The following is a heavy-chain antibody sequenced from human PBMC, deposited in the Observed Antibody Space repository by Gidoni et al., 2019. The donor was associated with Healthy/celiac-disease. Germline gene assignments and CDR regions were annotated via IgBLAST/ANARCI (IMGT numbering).Heavy chain of an antibody. CDR3: ASHLGGTTTHFDY. J-gene: IGHJ4*02. D-gene: IGHD3-16*01. V-gene: IGHV4-30-4*01. Sequence: QVQLQESGPGLVKSSQTLSLTCTVSGGSIRSGDYYWSWIRQPPGKGLEWIGYIYYSGSTYYNPSLKSRVTISVDTSKNQFSLKLSSVTAADTAVYYCASHLGGTTTHFDYWGQGTLVTVSS. CDR1: GGSIRSGDYY. CDR2: IYYSGST.